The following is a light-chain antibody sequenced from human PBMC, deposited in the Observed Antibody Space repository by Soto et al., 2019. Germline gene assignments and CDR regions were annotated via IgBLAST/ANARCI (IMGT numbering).Light chain of an antibody. V-gene: IGKV3-11*01. J-gene: IGKJ3*01. CDR2: DAS. CDR1: QSVSSY. Sequence: EIVLTQSPATLSLSPGERATLSCRASQSVSSYLAWYQQKPGQAPRLLIYDASNRATGIPARFSGSGSGTDFTLTISSLEPEDFAFYYCQQRSNWPPLFTFGPGTKVDIK. CDR3: QQRSNWPPLFT.